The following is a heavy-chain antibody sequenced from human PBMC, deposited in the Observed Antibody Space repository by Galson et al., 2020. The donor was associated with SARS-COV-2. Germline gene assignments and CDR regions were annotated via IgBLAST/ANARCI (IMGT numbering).Heavy chain of an antibody. CDR3: ARSFCGGNCYSPFDY. J-gene: IGHJ4*02. Sequence: SVKVSCKASGGSFSSDAISWVRQAPGQGLEWMGGIMPIFGTPDHAQKFQDRLTITADESTSTVYMELSSLRIEDTAVYYCARSFCGGNCYSPFDYWGQGTRLTVSS. CDR1: GGSFSSDA. CDR2: IMPIFGTP. D-gene: IGHD2-21*01. V-gene: IGHV1-69*13.